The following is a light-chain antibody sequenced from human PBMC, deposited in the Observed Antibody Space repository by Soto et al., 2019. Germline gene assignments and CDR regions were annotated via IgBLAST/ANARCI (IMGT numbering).Light chain of an antibody. CDR2: AAS. CDR3: QQSDNTPWT. V-gene: IGKV1-39*01. J-gene: IGKJ1*01. Sequence: DIQMTQSPSSLSASLGDRVTITCRASQSIGNFLNWYQQKPGKAPKLLIYAASSLQSGVPARFSGSGSGTDFTLAISSLQPEDFATYYCQQSDNTPWTFGQGTKVDIK. CDR1: QSIGNF.